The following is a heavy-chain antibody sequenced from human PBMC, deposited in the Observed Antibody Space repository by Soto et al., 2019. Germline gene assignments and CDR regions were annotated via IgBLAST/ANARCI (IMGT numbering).Heavy chain of an antibody. CDR3: ARGSSSIVVVPDYGMDV. CDR1: GYTFISHG. Sequence: QVQLVQSGVEVKKPGASVKVSCKASGYTFISHGISWVRQAPGQGLEWMGWISGKNGNTNYAQKLQGRVTLTTATSTSTAYMELRSLRSDDTAVYYCARGSSSIVVVPDYGMDVWGKGTTVTVAS. CDR2: ISGKNGNT. V-gene: IGHV1-18*04. D-gene: IGHD2-15*01. J-gene: IGHJ6*04.